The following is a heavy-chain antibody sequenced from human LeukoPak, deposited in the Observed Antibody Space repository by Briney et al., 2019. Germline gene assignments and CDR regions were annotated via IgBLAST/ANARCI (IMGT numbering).Heavy chain of an antibody. Sequence: GGSLRLSCAASGFTFSNALMSWVRQAAGKGLEWVGRIKSKTDGGTTDYAAPVKGRFTISRDDSKNTLHLQMNSLKTEDTAVYYCTGSWGDYYGMDVWGQGTTVTVSS. CDR1: GFTFSNAL. D-gene: IGHD7-27*01. CDR3: TGSWGDYYGMDV. J-gene: IGHJ6*02. CDR2: IKSKTDGGTT. V-gene: IGHV3-15*01.